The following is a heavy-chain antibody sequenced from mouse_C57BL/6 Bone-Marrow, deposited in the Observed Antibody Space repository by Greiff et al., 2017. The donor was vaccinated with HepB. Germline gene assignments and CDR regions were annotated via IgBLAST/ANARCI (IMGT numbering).Heavy chain of an antibody. D-gene: IGHD1-1*01. CDR3: ARDLLNGSSQFAY. Sequence: EVKLQESGPGLVKPSQSLSLTCSVTGYSITSGYYWNWIRQFPGNKLEWMGYISYDGSNNYNPSLKNRISITRDTSKNQFFLKLNSVTTEDTATYYCARDLLNGSSQFAYWGQGTLVTVSA. V-gene: IGHV3-6*01. CDR1: GYSITSGYY. CDR2: ISYDGSN. J-gene: IGHJ3*01.